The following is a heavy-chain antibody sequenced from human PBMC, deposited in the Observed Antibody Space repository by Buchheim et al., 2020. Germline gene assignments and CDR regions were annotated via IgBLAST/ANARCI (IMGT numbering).Heavy chain of an antibody. D-gene: IGHD1-26*01. CDR3: AKFTGATPYYYYYYGMDV. CDR2: ISGSGGST. Sequence: EVQLLESGGGLVQPGGSLRLSCAASGFTFSSYAMSWVRQAPGKGLEWVSAISGSGGSTYYADSVKGRFTISRDNSKTTLDLQMNSLRAEDTAVYYCAKFTGATPYYYYYYGMDVWGQGTT. J-gene: IGHJ6*02. V-gene: IGHV3-23*01. CDR1: GFTFSSYA.